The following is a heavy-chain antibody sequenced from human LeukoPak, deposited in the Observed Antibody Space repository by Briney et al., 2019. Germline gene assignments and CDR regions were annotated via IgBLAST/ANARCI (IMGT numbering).Heavy chain of an antibody. V-gene: IGHV3-13*04. CDR1: GFTFSSYD. Sequence: GGSLRLSCAASGFTFSSYDMHWVRQPRGKGLEWISAIGTAGDTYYPGSVKGRFTISRENAKNSLYLQMNSLRAGDTAVYYCVRGTGYSAYDYDFDYWGQGTLVTVSS. CDR3: VRGTGYSAYDYDFDY. J-gene: IGHJ4*02. CDR2: IGTAGDT. D-gene: IGHD5-12*01.